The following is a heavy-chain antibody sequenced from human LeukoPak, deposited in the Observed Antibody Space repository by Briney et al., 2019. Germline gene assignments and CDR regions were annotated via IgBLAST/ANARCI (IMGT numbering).Heavy chain of an antibody. CDR1: GFTVSGNY. V-gene: IGHV3-66*01. Sequence: GGSLRLSCAASGFTVSGNYMSWVRQAPGKGLEWVSVIYSGGSTSYADSVKGRFTISRDNSKDTLSLLMNSLRDEDTAVYYCARDWDGSGRFDYWGQGTLVTVSS. CDR3: ARDWDGSGRFDY. D-gene: IGHD3-10*01. CDR2: IYSGGST. J-gene: IGHJ4*02.